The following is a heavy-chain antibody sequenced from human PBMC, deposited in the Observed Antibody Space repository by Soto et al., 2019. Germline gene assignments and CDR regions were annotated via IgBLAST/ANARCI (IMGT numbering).Heavy chain of an antibody. Sequence: QVQLVESGGGVVQPGRSLRLSCAASEFSFSSYGMHWVRQAPGKGLEWVAVIWYDGSNKYYADSVKGRFTISRDNSKNTLYLQMNSLRSEDTAAYYCASETDSSSWYLSMHYWRQGTLVTVSS. CDR1: EFSFSSYG. CDR3: ASETDSSSWYLSMHY. V-gene: IGHV3-33*01. D-gene: IGHD6-13*01. J-gene: IGHJ4*02. CDR2: IWYDGSNK.